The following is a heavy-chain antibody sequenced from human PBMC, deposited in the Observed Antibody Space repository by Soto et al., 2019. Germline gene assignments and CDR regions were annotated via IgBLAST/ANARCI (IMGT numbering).Heavy chain of an antibody. CDR3: AKTITVTTPHYEMDV. Sequence: EVQLLESGGGLVQPGGSLRLSCAASGLTFSSHAMSWVRQAPGKGLQWVSAIRGSGGVTYYADSVKGRFTISRDNSKNTLYLQMNSLRAEDTAVYYWAKTITVTTPHYEMDVWGHGTTVTVSS. D-gene: IGHD4-17*01. CDR1: GLTFSSHA. V-gene: IGHV3-23*01. CDR2: IRGSGGVT. J-gene: IGHJ6*02.